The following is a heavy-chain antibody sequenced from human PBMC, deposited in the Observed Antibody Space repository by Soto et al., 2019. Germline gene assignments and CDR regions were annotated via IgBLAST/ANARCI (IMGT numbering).Heavy chain of an antibody. D-gene: IGHD1-1*01. Sequence: EASVKVSCKASGGTFSSYAISWVRQAPGQGLEWMGGIIPIFGTANYAQKFQGRVTITADESTSTAYMELSSLRSEDTAVYYCARETNHAGGFDYWGQGTLVTVSS. CDR3: ARETNHAGGFDY. CDR1: GGTFSSYA. J-gene: IGHJ4*02. CDR2: IIPIFGTA. V-gene: IGHV1-69*13.